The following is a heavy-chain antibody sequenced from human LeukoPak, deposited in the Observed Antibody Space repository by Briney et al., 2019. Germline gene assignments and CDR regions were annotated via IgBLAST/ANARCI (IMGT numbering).Heavy chain of an antibody. CDR2: ISGSGGST. CDR3: AKDNKGIAAAGSDAFDI. CDR1: GLTFSSYA. J-gene: IGHJ3*02. V-gene: IGHV3-23*01. D-gene: IGHD6-13*01. Sequence: GGSLRLSCAASGLTFSSYAMSWVRQAPGKGLELVSAISGSGGSTYYADSVKGRFTISRDNSENTLYLQMNSLRAEDTAVYYCAKDNKGIAAAGSDAFDIWGQGTMVTVSS.